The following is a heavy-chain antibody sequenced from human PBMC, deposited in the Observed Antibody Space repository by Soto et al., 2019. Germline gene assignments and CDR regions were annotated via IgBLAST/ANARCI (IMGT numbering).Heavy chain of an antibody. CDR3: ARRLYYDSSGFEGGGMDV. V-gene: IGHV4-39*01. CDR1: GGSIRSGGYY. D-gene: IGHD3-22*01. Sequence: PYETLCLTWPFPGGSIRSGGYYWGWIRQPPGKGLEWIGSIYYSGSTYYNPSLKSRVTISVDTSKNQFSLKLSSVTAADTAVYYCARRLYYDSSGFEGGGMDVWGQGTTVT. CDR2: IYYSGST. J-gene: IGHJ6*02.